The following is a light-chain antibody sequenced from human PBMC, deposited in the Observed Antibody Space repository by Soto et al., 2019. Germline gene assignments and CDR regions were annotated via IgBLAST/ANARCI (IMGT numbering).Light chain of an antibody. CDR1: NSDVGIYDF. Sequence: QSASVSGTPGPSITISCTGSNSDVGIYDFVSWYQHHPGRAPKLIVSEVSHRPSGVSNRFSGSKSGNTASLTISGLQSEDEADYYCISYTSDDVRYVFGTGTKVTVL. CDR2: EVS. J-gene: IGLJ1*01. V-gene: IGLV2-14*01. CDR3: ISYTSDDVRYV.